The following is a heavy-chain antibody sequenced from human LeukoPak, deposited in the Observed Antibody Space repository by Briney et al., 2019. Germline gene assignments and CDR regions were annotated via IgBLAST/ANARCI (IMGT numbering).Heavy chain of an antibody. J-gene: IGHJ4*02. D-gene: IGHD5-18*01. V-gene: IGHV1-3*01. CDR3: ARGQWVDTADDY. Sequence: ASVKVSCKTSGYTFTNYAIHWVRQAPGQRLEWMGWINGGNGNTEYSQTFQGRVTITRDTSASTAFLELSSLRSDDTAVYYCARGQWVDTADDYWGQGTLVTVSS. CDR1: GYTFTNYA. CDR2: INGGNGNT.